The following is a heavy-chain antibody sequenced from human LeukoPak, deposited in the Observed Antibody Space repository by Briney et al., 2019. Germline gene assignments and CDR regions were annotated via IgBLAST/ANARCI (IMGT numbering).Heavy chain of an antibody. D-gene: IGHD4-17*01. CDR2: ISYDGSNK. V-gene: IGHV3-30-3*01. CDR1: GFTLSSYA. Sequence: GGSLRLSCAASGFTLSSYAMHWVRQAPGKGLEWVAVISYDGSNKYYADSVKGRFTISRDNSKNTLYLQMNSLRAEDTAVYYCARDLYGTPDYWGQGTLVTVSS. J-gene: IGHJ4*02. CDR3: ARDLYGTPDY.